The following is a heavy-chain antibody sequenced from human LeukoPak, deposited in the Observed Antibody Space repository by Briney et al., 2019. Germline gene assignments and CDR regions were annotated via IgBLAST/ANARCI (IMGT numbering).Heavy chain of an antibody. J-gene: IGHJ4*02. CDR2: ISSSSSTI. CDR3: ARGGVGTMHY. D-gene: IGHD1-26*01. CDR1: GFSFSTYS. V-gene: IGHV3-48*01. Sequence: GGSRGLSCAASGFSFSTYSMNWVRQAPGKGLEWVSYISSSSSTIYYADSVKGRFTISRDNAKNSLYLQMNSLRAEDTAVYYCARGGVGTMHYWGQGTLVTVSS.